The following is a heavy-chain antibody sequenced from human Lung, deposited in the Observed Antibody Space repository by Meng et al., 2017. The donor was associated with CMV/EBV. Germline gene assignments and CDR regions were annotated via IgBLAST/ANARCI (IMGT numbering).Heavy chain of an antibody. D-gene: IGHD6-13*01. Sequence: SXTXSLXCTVSRGSISSDVHYWGWIRQPPGKGLEWIGNIFHSGSAYYNPSLKSRVSISVDTSKNQFSLKLSSVTAADTAMYYCARQGTAAAVTRSRTFDYXGQGXLVTVSS. CDR2: IFHSGSA. J-gene: IGHJ4*02. CDR1: RGSISSDVHY. CDR3: ARQGTAAAVTRSRTFDY. V-gene: IGHV4-39*01.